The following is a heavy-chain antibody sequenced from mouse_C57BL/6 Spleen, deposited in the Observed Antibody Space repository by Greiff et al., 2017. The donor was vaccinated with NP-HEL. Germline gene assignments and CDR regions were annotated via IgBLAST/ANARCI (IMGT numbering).Heavy chain of an antibody. Sequence: LQESGAELVRPGASVTLSCKASGYTFTDYEMHWVKQTPVHGLEWIGAIDPETGGTAYNQKFKGKAILTADKSSSTAYMELRSLTSEDSAVYYCLYYYGSRFAYWGQGTLVTVSA. CDR2: IDPETGGT. J-gene: IGHJ3*01. CDR3: LYYYGSRFAY. V-gene: IGHV1-15*01. CDR1: GYTFTDYE. D-gene: IGHD1-1*01.